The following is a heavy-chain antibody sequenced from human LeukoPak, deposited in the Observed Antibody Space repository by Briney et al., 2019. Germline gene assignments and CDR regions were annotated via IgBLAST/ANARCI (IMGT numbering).Heavy chain of an antibody. CDR3: ARGRYDSSPPDS. Sequence: ASVKVSCTPSGYTFTNYGISWVRQASGQGLEWMGWISAYNGNTNYAQKLQGRVTMTADTSTTTGYMELRSLRSDDTAVYYCARGRYDSSPPDSWGQGTLVTVSS. CDR2: ISAYNGNT. CDR1: GYTFTNYG. J-gene: IGHJ4*02. D-gene: IGHD3-22*01. V-gene: IGHV1-18*01.